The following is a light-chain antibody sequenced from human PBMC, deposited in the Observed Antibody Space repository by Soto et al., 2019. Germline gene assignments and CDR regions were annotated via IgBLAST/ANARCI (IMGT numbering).Light chain of an antibody. CDR3: QSYDSSLSGFYV. CDR1: SSNIGAGYD. Sequence: QSVLTQPPSVSGAPGQRVTISCTGSSSNIGAGYDVHWYQQLPGTAPKVLIFGNYNPPSGVPDRFSGSKSGTSASLAITGLQAEDEADYYCQSYDSSLSGFYVFGTGTKVTVL. J-gene: IGLJ1*01. CDR2: GNY. V-gene: IGLV1-40*01.